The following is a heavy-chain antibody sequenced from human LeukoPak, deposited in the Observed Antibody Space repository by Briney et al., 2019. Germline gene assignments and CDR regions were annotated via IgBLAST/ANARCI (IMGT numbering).Heavy chain of an antibody. J-gene: IGHJ5*02. CDR2: IYYSGST. CDR1: EFTFSTYA. Sequence: GSLRLSCAASEFTFSTYAMSWVRQAPGKGLEWIGYIYYSGSTNYNPSLKSRVTISVDTSKNQFSLKLSSVTAADTAVYYCATSGYCSSTSCPAFRWFDPWGQGTLVTVSS. CDR3: ATSGYCSSTSCPAFRWFDP. D-gene: IGHD2-2*01. V-gene: IGHV4-59*12.